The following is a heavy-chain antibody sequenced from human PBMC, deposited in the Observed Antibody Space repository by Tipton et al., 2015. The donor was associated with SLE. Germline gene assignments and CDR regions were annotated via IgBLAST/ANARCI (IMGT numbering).Heavy chain of an antibody. CDR1: GGSFSGYY. CDR2: INHSGST. D-gene: IGHD3-10*01. CDR3: ASGALGRFGEKQAIRNWFDP. Sequence: TLSLTCAVYGGSFSGYYRSWIRQPPGKGLGWVGEINHSGSTNYNPSLKSRVTISVDTSKNQFSLKLRPVTAADTAVYYFASGALGRFGEKQAIRNWFDPWCQGTLVTVSS. V-gene: IGHV4-34*01. J-gene: IGHJ5*02.